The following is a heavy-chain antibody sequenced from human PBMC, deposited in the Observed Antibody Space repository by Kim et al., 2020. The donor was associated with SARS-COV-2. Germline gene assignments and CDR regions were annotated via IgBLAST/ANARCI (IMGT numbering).Heavy chain of an antibody. Sequence: ASVKVSCKASGYTFTSYAMNWVRQAPGQGLEWMGWINTNTGNPTYAQGFTGRFVFSLDTSVSTAYLQISSLKAEDTAVYYCASGLDTNYDILTGYYPAYQNAFYYWGQGTLVTVSS. CDR2: INTNTGNP. J-gene: IGHJ4*02. D-gene: IGHD3-9*01. V-gene: IGHV7-4-1*02. CDR3: ASGLDTNYDILTGYYPAYQNAFYY. CDR1: GYTFTSYA.